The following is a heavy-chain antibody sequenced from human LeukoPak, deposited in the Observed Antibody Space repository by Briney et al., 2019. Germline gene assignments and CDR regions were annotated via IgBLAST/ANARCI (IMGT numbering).Heavy chain of an antibody. CDR2: IYYSGST. D-gene: IGHD5-12*01. CDR3: ARGVFRGYSGYEVKPIYYYYYMDV. J-gene: IGHJ6*03. Sequence: PSETLSLTCTVSGGSISSSSYYWGWIRQPPGKGLEWIGSIYYSGSTYYNPSLKSRVTISVDTSKNQFSLKLSSVTAADTAVYYCARGVFRGYSGYEVKPIYYYYYMDVWGKGTTVTVSS. V-gene: IGHV4-39*01. CDR1: GGSISSSSYY.